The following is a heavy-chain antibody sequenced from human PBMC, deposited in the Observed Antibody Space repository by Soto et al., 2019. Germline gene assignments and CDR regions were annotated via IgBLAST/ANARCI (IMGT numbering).Heavy chain of an antibody. D-gene: IGHD6-13*01. CDR1: GGTFSSYA. CDR3: ARDFGSSWNYYYGMDV. Sequence: QVQLVQSGAEVKKPGSSVKVSSKASGGTFSSYAISWVRQAPGQGLEWMGGIIPIFGTANYAQKFQGRVTITADESTGTAYMELGSLRSEDTAVYYCARDFGSSWNYYYGMDVWGQGTTVTASS. V-gene: IGHV1-69*01. CDR2: IIPIFGTA. J-gene: IGHJ6*02.